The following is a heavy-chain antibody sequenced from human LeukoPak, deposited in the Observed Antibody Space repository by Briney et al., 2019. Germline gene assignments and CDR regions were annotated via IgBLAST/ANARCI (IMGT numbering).Heavy chain of an antibody. CDR1: GGSISSHY. Sequence: PSETLSLTCTVSGGSISSHYWSWIRQPAGKGLEWIGRIYTSGSTNYNPSLKSRVTISVDTSKNQFSLKLSSVTAADTAVYYCAREKLRWGAFDIWGQGTMVTVSS. CDR2: IYTSGST. CDR3: AREKLRWGAFDI. D-gene: IGHD3-16*01. J-gene: IGHJ3*02. V-gene: IGHV4-4*07.